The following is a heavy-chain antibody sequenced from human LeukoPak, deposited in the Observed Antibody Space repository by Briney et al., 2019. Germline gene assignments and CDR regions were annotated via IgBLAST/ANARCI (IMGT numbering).Heavy chain of an antibody. V-gene: IGHV3-30*18. Sequence: GGSLRLSCAASGFTFSSYGMHWVRQAPGKGLEWVAVISYDGSNKYYADSVKGRFTISRDNSKNTLYLQMNSLRAEDTAVYYCAKLGVVPAAKASGSRKPPTNYFDYWGQGTLVTVSS. CDR1: GFTFSSYG. J-gene: IGHJ4*02. D-gene: IGHD2-2*01. CDR2: ISYDGSNK. CDR3: AKLGVVPAAKASGSRKPPTNYFDY.